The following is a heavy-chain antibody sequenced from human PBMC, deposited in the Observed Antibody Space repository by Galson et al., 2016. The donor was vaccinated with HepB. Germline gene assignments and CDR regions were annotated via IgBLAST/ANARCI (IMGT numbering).Heavy chain of an antibody. J-gene: IGHJ4*02. CDR2: LSSSGGSS. Sequence: SLRLSCAASGFTFSRYAMSWVRQAPGKGLEWVSSLSSSGGSSNYADSVKGRFTISRDNSKNTVYLQMNILRAEDTAVYYCAKDLAAVAGLGYDYWGQGTMVTVSS. CDR3: AKDLAAVAGLGYDY. D-gene: IGHD6-19*01. V-gene: IGHV3-23*01. CDR1: GFTFSRYA.